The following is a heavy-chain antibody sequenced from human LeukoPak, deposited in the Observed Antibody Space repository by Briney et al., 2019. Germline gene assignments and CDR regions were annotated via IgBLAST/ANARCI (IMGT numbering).Heavy chain of an antibody. V-gene: IGHV3-43D*03. CDR1: GFTFEDYG. D-gene: IGHD3-22*01. J-gene: IGHJ4*02. Sequence: PGGSLRLSCAASGFTFEDYGMHWVRQAPGKGLEWVSLISWEGGSTYYADSVKGRFTISRDNSKNSLYLQMNSLRAEDTALYYCAKGNYDSSGYYEAQFDYWGQGTLVTVSS. CDR2: ISWEGGST. CDR3: AKGNYDSSGYYEAQFDY.